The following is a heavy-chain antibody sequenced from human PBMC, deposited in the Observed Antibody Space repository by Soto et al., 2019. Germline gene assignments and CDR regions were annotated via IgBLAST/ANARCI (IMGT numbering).Heavy chain of an antibody. Sequence: SETLSLTCTVSGGSVSSGSYYWSWIRQPPGKGLEWIGYIYYSGSTNYSPSLKSRVTISVDTSKNQFSLKLNSVTAADTAVYYCARDDYYDIWGQGTMVTVSS. CDR1: GGSVSSGSYY. J-gene: IGHJ3*02. D-gene: IGHD3-22*01. CDR2: IYYSGST. CDR3: ARDDYYDI. V-gene: IGHV4-61*01.